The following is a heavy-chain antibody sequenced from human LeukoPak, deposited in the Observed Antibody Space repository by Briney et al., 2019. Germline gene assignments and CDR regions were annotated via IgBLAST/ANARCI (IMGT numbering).Heavy chain of an antibody. D-gene: IGHD3-22*01. V-gene: IGHV4-59*01. CDR3: ARSSGYYCVDFDY. CDR2: IYYSGST. CDR1: GGSISSYY. Sequence: PSETLSLTCTVSGGSISSYYWSWIRQPPGKGLEWIGYIYYSGSTNYNPSLKSRVTISVDTSKNQFSLKLSSVTAADTAVYYCARSSGYYCVDFDYWGQGTLVTVSS. J-gene: IGHJ4*02.